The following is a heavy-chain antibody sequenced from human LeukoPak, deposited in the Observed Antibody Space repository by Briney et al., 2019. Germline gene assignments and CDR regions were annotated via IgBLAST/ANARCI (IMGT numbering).Heavy chain of an antibody. V-gene: IGHV1-69*01. CDR1: GGTFSSYA. CDR3: AMVWGSYRYRAFDI. CDR2: IIPIFGTA. J-gene: IGHJ3*02. Sequence: SVKVSCKASGGTFSSYAISWVRQAPGQGLEWMGGIIPIFGTANYAQKFQGRVTITADESTSTVYMELSSLRSEDTAVYYCAMVWGSYRYRAFDIWGQGTMVTVSS. D-gene: IGHD3-16*02.